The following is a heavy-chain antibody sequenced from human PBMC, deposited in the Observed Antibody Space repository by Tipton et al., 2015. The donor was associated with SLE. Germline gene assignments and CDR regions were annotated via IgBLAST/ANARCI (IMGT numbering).Heavy chain of an antibody. V-gene: IGHV4-34*01. Sequence: TLSLTCAVYGGSFSGYYWSWIRQPPGKGLEWIGEINHSGSTNYNPSLKSRVTISVDTSKNQFSLKLSSVTAADTAVYYCARVKRGYSYGRYFDYWGQGTLVTVSS. CDR2: INHSGST. CDR3: ARVKRGYSYGRYFDY. CDR1: GGSFSGYY. D-gene: IGHD5-18*01. J-gene: IGHJ4*02.